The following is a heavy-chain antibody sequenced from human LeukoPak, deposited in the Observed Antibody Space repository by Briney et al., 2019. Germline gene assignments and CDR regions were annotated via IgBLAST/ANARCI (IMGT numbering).Heavy chain of an antibody. CDR2: MNPNSGNT. Sequence: ASVKVSCKASGYTFTNYDINWVRQAAGQGLEWMGWMNPNSGNTGYAQKFQGRVTMTRNTSISTAYMELSSLRSEDTAVYYCATTDSMIVVVTLDYWGQGTLVTVSS. V-gene: IGHV1-8*01. CDR3: ATTDSMIVVVTLDY. J-gene: IGHJ4*02. D-gene: IGHD3-22*01. CDR1: GYTFTNYD.